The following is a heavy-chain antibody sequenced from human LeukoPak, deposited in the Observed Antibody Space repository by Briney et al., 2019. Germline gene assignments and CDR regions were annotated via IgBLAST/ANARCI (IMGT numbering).Heavy chain of an antibody. Sequence: GGSLRLSCAASGFTFSSYAMSWVRQVPGKGLEWVSSISTSSSYIYYADSVKGRFTISRDNAKNSLYLQMNSLRAEDTAVYYCARATWDPNYYYHMDVWGKGTTVTISS. J-gene: IGHJ6*03. V-gene: IGHV3-21*01. CDR3: ARATWDPNYYYHMDV. D-gene: IGHD1-26*01. CDR2: ISTSSSYI. CDR1: GFTFSSYA.